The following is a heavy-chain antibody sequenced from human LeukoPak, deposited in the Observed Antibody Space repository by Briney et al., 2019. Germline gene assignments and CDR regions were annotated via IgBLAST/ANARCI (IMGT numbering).Heavy chain of an antibody. J-gene: IGHJ4*02. CDR1: GFTVSSNY. Sequence: GGSLRLSCAASGFTVSSNYMSWVRQAPGKGLEWVSIVYSGAGTYYADSVKGRFTISRDDSKNTLYLQMNSLRAEDTAVYYCARGAAVVSFDYWGQGTLVTVSS. V-gene: IGHV3-53*01. CDR3: ARGAAVVSFDY. CDR2: VYSGAGT. D-gene: IGHD2-15*01.